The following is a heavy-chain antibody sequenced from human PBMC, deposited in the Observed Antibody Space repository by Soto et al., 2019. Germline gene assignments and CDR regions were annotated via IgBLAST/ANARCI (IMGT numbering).Heavy chain of an antibody. V-gene: IGHV3-21*01. CDR2: ISSSSSYI. CDR3: AREGVVAPIWGADYYYMDV. Sequence: GGSLRLSCAASGFTFSSYSMNWVRQAPGKGLEWVSSISSSSSYIYYADSVKGRFTISRDNAKNSLYLQMNSLRAEDTAVYYCAREGVVAPIWGADYYYMDVWGKGTTVTVSS. D-gene: IGHD2-15*01. J-gene: IGHJ6*03. CDR1: GFTFSSYS.